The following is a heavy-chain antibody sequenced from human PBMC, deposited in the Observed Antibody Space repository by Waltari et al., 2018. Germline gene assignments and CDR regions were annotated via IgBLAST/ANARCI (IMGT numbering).Heavy chain of an antibody. Sequence: QVQLVESGGGLVKSGGSLRLSCEVSGFTFSDHYLSWIRQAPGKGLEWISYISSLSSSFDYAETVKGRFTISRDNGQNSLYLQMNSLRADDTAVYYCARHRGYCDSTHCHFYDYYAMDVWGQGTTVTVSS. V-gene: IGHV3-11*01. CDR1: GFTFSDHY. CDR3: ARHRGYCDSTHCHFYDYYAMDV. J-gene: IGHJ6*02. CDR2: ISSLSSSF. D-gene: IGHD2-2*01.